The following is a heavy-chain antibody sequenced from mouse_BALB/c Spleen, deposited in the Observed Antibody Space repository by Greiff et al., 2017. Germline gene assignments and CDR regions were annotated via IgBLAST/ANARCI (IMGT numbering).Heavy chain of an antibody. CDR2: ISYSGST. D-gene: IGHD2-2*01. CDR3: AFRRGYDRDWFAY. Sequence: EVQLQQSGPGLVKPSQSLSLTCTVTGYSITSDYAWNWIRQFPGNKLEWMGYISYSGSTSYNPSLKSRISITRDTSKNQFFLQLNSVTTEDTATYYCAFRRGYDRDWFAYWGQGTLVTVSA. J-gene: IGHJ3*01. V-gene: IGHV3-2*02. CDR1: GYSITSDYA.